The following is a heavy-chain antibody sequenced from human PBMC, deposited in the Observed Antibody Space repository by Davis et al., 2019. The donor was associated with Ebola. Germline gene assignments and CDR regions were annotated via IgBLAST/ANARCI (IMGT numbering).Heavy chain of an antibody. Sequence: GESLKISCAASGFTFSSYAMHWVRQAPGKGLEWVAVISYDGSNKYYADSVKGRFTISRDNSKNTLYLRMNSLRAEDTAVYYCARATGLDYWGQGTLVTVSS. CDR3: ARATGLDY. J-gene: IGHJ4*02. CDR2: ISYDGSNK. V-gene: IGHV3-30*04. CDR1: GFTFSSYA. D-gene: IGHD1-14*01.